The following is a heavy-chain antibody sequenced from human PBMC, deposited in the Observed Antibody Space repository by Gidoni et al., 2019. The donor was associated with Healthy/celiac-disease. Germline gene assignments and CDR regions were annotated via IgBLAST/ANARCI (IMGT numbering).Heavy chain of an antibody. D-gene: IGHD2-15*01. CDR2: ISAYTGNT. J-gene: IGHJ4*02. CDR3: ARGGYCSGGSCYSDGY. Sequence: QVQRVQSGAEVKKPGASVKVSCKASGATFTSNGSSWVRQAPGQGLEWMGWISAYTGNTNYAQKLQGRVTMTTDTSTSTAYMVLRSLRSDDTAVYYCARGGYCSGGSCYSDGYWGQGTLVTVSS. CDR1: GATFTSNG. V-gene: IGHV1-18*01.